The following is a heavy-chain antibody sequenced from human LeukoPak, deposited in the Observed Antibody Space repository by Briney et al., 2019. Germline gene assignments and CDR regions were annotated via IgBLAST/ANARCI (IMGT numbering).Heavy chain of an antibody. V-gene: IGHV3-21*01. CDR3: ARGSYYFDY. J-gene: IGHJ4*02. CDR1: GFTVSNKY. D-gene: IGHD1-26*01. CDR2: ISTTSGNI. Sequence: GGSLRLSCAASGFTVSNKYMTWVRQAPGKGLEWVAAISTTSGNIYYADSVKGRFTISRDNAKNSLYLQMNSLRVEDTAVYYCARGSYYFDYWGQGTLVTVSS.